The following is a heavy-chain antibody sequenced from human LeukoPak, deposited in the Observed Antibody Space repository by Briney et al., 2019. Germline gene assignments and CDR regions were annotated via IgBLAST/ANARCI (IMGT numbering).Heavy chain of an antibody. CDR2: IYPGDSDT. CDR3: ARRGCNGGSCYAY. D-gene: IGHD2-15*01. Sequence: GGSLKISCKGSGYSFSNDWIGWVRQMPGKGLEWMGIIYPGDSDTRYSPSFQGQVTISADKSISTAYLQWSSLGASDTAVYYCARRGCNGGSCYAYWGQGTLVTVSS. J-gene: IGHJ4*02. V-gene: IGHV5-51*01. CDR1: GYSFSNDW.